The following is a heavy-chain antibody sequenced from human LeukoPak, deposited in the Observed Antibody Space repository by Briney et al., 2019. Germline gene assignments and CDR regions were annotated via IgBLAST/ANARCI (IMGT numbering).Heavy chain of an antibody. CDR3: ARSIAAAGPVASDY. Sequence: PSETLSLTCTVSSGSISSYYWSWIRQPPGKGLEWIGYIYYSGSTNYNPSLKSRVTISVDTSKNQFSLKLSSVTAADTAVYYCARSIAAAGPVASDYWGQGTLVTVSS. V-gene: IGHV4-59*01. CDR1: SGSISSYY. J-gene: IGHJ4*02. CDR2: IYYSGST. D-gene: IGHD6-13*01.